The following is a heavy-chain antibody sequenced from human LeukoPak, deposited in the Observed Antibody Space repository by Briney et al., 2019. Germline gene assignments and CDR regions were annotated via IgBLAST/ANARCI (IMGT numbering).Heavy chain of an antibody. V-gene: IGHV1-2*06. J-gene: IGHJ4*02. D-gene: IGHD3-22*01. CDR2: INPNSGDT. CDR3: ATTPDYYDSSGDY. CDR1: GYTFTGYY. Sequence: ASVKVSCKASGYTFTGYYMHWVRQAPEQGLEWMGRINPNSGDTNYGQKFQGRVTMTRDTSISTAYMELSRLRSDDTAVYYCATTPDYYDSSGDYWGQGTLVTVSS.